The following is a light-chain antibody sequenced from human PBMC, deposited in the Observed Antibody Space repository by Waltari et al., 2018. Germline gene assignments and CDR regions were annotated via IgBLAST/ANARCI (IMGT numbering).Light chain of an antibody. J-gene: IGLJ2*01. V-gene: IGLV3-19*01. CDR3: NSRDPTTNAVA. CDR1: SLTTYA. CDR2: RVD. Sequence: SSELTQDPAVSVALGQTARITCQGDSLTTYAANWYQQRPGQAPILVIYRVDYPPSGLPDRFSCSTSVDTASLPITGAQAADSAYYYCNSRDPTTNAVAFGGGTRLTVL.